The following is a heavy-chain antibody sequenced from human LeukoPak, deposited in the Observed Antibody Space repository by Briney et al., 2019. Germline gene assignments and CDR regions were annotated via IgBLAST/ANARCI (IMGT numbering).Heavy chain of an antibody. J-gene: IGHJ4*02. CDR2: INHSGST. CDR1: GGSFSGYY. CDR3: ARGGGHYDSSGYYYNFDY. V-gene: IGHV4-34*01. Sequence: KSSETLSLTCAVYGGSFSGYYWSWIRQPPGKGLEWIGEINHSGSTNYNPSLKSRVTISVDRSKNQFSLKLSSVTAADTAVYYCARGGGHYDSSGYYYNFDYWGQGTLVTVSS. D-gene: IGHD3-22*01.